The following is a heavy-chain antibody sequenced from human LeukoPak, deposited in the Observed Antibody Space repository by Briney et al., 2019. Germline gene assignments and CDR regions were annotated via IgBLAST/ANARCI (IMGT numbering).Heavy chain of an antibody. J-gene: IGHJ3*02. Sequence: ASVKVSCKASGYTFTSYGITWVRQAPGQGLEWMGWISAYNGDTNYAQKFQGRVTMTTDTSTSTAYMELRSLRSDDTAVYYCTVYCGGTTCYRSRSSGDAFDIWGQGTMVTVSS. CDR3: TVYCGGTTCYRSRSSGDAFDI. CDR2: ISAYNGDT. D-gene: IGHD2-2*01. CDR1: GYTFTSYG. V-gene: IGHV1-18*01.